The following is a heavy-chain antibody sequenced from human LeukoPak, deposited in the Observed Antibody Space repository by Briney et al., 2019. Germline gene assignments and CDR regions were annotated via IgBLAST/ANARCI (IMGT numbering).Heavy chain of an antibody. CDR2: ISYDGSNK. V-gene: IGHV3-30-3*01. Sequence: GGSLRLSCAASGFTFSSYAMHWVRQAPGKGLEWVAVISYDGSNKYYADSVKGRFTISRDNCKNTLYLQMNSLRAEDTAVYYCTYDSSGYYYAEVVYFDYWGQGTLVTVSS. CDR3: TYDSSGYYYAEVVYFDY. CDR1: GFTFSSYA. D-gene: IGHD3-22*01. J-gene: IGHJ4*02.